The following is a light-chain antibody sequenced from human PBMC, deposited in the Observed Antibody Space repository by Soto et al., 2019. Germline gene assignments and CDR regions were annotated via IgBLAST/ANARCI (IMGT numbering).Light chain of an antibody. J-gene: IGLJ2*01. CDR2: EVS. Sequence: APKLMIFEVSNRPSGVPDRFSGSKSGTSASLAITWLQAEDEADYYCQSYDSSLNALFGGGTKLTVL. V-gene: IGLV1-40*01. CDR3: QSYDSSLNAL.